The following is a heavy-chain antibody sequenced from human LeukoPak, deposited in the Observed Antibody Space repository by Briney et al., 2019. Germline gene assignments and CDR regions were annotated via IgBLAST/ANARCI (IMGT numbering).Heavy chain of an antibody. CDR3: ARRGSENSFDY. CDR1: GGSISSGTYH. V-gene: IGHV4-31*03. Sequence: PSETLSLTCTVSGGSISSGTYHWNWIRQHPGEGLEWIGYIYYSGTTSYDPPLKSRVTISVDTSKNQFSLKLNSLTAADTAVYYCARRGSENSFDYWGQGTLVTVSS. J-gene: IGHJ4*02. CDR2: IYYSGTT. D-gene: IGHD1-26*01.